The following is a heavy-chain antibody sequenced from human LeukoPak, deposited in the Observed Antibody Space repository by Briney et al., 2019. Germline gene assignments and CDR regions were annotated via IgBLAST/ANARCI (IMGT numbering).Heavy chain of an antibody. D-gene: IGHD2-8*02. V-gene: IGHV1-46*01. CDR2: SNPSGVGT. J-gene: IGHJ4*02. CDR1: GGTFSSYA. Sequence: ASVKVSCKASGGTFSSYAISWVRQAPGQGLEWMGVSNPSGVGTNYAQKFQGRVTMTRDTSTSTVYMELSSLRSEDTAVYYCAREESGGHFDYWGQGTLVTVSS. CDR3: AREESGGHFDY.